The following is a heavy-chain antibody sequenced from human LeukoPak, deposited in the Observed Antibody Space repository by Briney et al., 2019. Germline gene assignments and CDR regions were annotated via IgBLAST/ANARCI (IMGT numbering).Heavy chain of an antibody. D-gene: IGHD4-11*01. V-gene: IGHV4-59*01. Sequence: SETLSLTCTVSGGSISSYYWSWIRRPPGKGLEWIGYIYYSGSTNYNPSLKSRVTISVDTSKNQFSLKLSSVTAADTAVYYCARETTTVTTSYFDYWGQGTLVTVSS. CDR3: ARETTTVTTSYFDY. J-gene: IGHJ4*02. CDR1: GGSISSYY. CDR2: IYYSGST.